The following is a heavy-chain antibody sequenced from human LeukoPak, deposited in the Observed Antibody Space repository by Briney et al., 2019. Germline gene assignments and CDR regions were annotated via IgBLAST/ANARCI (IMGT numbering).Heavy chain of an antibody. D-gene: IGHD3-10*01. CDR1: GGSISSGGYY. CDR2: IYYSGST. J-gene: IGHJ4*02. CDR3: ARHVLVEYYYGSGSSTFFDY. Sequence: SQTLSLTCTVSGGSISSGGYYWSWIRQHPGKGLEWIGYIYYSGSTNYNPSLKSRVTISVDTSKNQYSLKLSSVTAADTAVYYCARHVLVEYYYGSGSSTFFDYWGQGTLVTVSS. V-gene: IGHV4-31*03.